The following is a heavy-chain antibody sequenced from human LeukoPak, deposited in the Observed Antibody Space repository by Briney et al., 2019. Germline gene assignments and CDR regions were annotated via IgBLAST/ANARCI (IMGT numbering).Heavy chain of an antibody. CDR2: ISGSGGST. V-gene: IGHV3-23*01. D-gene: IGHD2-15*01. CDR3: AKHYCSGGSCYKLYY. CDR1: GFTFSSYA. Sequence: GGPLRLSCAASGFTFSSYAMSWVRQAPGKGLEWVSAISGSGGSTYYADSVKGRFTISRDNSKNTLYLQMNSLRAEDTAVYYCAKHYCSGGSCYKLYYWGQGTLVTVSS. J-gene: IGHJ4*02.